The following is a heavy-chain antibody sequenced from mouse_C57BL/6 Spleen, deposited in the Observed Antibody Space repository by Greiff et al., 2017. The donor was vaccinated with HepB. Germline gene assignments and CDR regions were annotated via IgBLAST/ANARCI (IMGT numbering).Heavy chain of an antibody. CDR1: GFTFSDYY. J-gene: IGHJ4*01. V-gene: IGHV5-16*01. Sequence: EVQRVESEGGLVQPGSSMKLSCTASGFTFSDYYMAWVRQVPEKGLEWVANINYDGSSTYYLDSLKSRFIISRDNAKNILYLQMSSLKSEDTATYYCARDESLAMDYWGQGTSVTVSS. CDR3: ARDESLAMDY. CDR2: INYDGSST.